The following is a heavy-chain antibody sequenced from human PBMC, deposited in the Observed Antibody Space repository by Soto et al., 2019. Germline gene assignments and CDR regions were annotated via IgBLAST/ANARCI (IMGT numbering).Heavy chain of an antibody. CDR2: ISAGRST. CDR3: TKVRGDPV. Sequence: EVQVLESGGDLVQPGGSLRLSCAASGFTFSNYAMNWVRQAPGKGPEWVSGISAGRSTYYADSVKGRFTISRDNSKSTMFLQMDSLRAEDTALYYCTKVRGDPVWGKGTTVTVSS. V-gene: IGHV3-23*01. CDR1: GFTFSNYA. D-gene: IGHD4-17*01. J-gene: IGHJ6*04.